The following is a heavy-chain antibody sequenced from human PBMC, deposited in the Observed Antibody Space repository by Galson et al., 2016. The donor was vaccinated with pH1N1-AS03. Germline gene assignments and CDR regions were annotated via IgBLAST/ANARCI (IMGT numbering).Heavy chain of an antibody. CDR3: ARGEMIGDDS. CDR2: IKSDGSYT. J-gene: IGHJ4*02. V-gene: IGHV3-7*03. CDR1: GFRFSSYW. Sequence: SLRLSCAASGFRFSSYWMTWVRQSPGKGLEWVASIKSDGSYTYYVDFAKGQFTISRDNAKNSLYLQMNSLRVEDTAMYYCARGEMIGDDSWGQGTLVTVSS. D-gene: IGHD3-16*01.